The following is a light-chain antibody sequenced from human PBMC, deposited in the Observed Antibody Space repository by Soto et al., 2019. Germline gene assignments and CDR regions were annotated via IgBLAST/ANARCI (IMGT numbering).Light chain of an antibody. CDR1: QSVSSN. CDR3: QQYASSPLLT. CDR2: GAS. Sequence: EIVMTQSPATLSVSPGERATLSCWASQSVSSNLAWYQQKSGQAPRLLMYGASTRATTIPARFSGSGSGTEFTLTISSLQSEDFAVYYCQQYASSPLLTFGGGTKVEIK. J-gene: IGKJ4*01. V-gene: IGKV3-15*01.